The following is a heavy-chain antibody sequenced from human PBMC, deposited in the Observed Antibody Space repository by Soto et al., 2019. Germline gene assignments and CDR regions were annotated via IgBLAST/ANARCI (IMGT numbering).Heavy chain of an antibody. J-gene: IGHJ5*02. Sequence: ASVKVSCKASGYTFTGYYMHWVRQAPGQGLEWMGWINPNSGGTNHAQKFQGRVTMTRDTSISTAYMELSRLRSDDTAVYYCASLSAAGNRVVDATMGWFDPWGQGTLVTVSS. CDR1: GYTFTGYY. CDR3: ASLSAAGNRVVDATMGWFDP. D-gene: IGHD2-15*01. CDR2: INPNSGGT. V-gene: IGHV1-2*02.